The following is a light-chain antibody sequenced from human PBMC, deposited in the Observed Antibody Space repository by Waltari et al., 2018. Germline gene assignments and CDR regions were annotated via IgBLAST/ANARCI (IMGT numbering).Light chain of an antibody. Sequence: IVMTQSPAPLPVSPGGRVTLSCRASQNIGSHLAWYQQKPGQAPRLLIFDASTRATGIPARFGGSGSGTEFTLTISSLQSEDSAIYYCQHYHNWPSTFGQGRRLEIK. J-gene: IGKJ5*01. V-gene: IGKV3-15*01. CDR1: QNIGSH. CDR2: DAS. CDR3: QHYHNWPST.